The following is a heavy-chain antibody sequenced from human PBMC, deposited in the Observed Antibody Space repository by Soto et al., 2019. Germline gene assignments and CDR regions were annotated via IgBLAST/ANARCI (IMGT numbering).Heavy chain of an antibody. CDR1: GGSISSSSYY. V-gene: IGHV4-39*01. Sequence: PSETLSLTCTVSGGSISSSSYYWGWIRQPPGKGLEWIGSIYYSGSTCYNPSLKSRVTISVDTSKNQFSLKLSSVTAADTAVYYCARPSRGYFDYWGQGTLVTVSS. CDR3: ARPSRGYFDY. J-gene: IGHJ4*02. CDR2: IYYSGST.